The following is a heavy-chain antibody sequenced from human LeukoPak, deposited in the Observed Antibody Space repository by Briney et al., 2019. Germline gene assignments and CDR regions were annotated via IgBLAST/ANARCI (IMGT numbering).Heavy chain of an antibody. CDR3: ARDLGMAARIVVVPGIFDY. J-gene: IGHJ4*02. V-gene: IGHV1-46*01. CDR1: GYTFTSYY. CDR2: INPSGGST. Sequence: ASVKVSCKASGYTFTSYYMHWVRQAPGQGLEWMGIINPSGGSTSYAQKFQGRVTMTRDTSTSTVYMELSSLRSEDTAVYYCARDLGMAARIVVVPGIFDYWGQGTLGTVSS. D-gene: IGHD3-22*01.